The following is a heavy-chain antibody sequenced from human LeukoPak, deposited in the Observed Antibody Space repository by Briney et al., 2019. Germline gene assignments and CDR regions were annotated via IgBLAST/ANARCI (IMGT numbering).Heavy chain of an antibody. CDR3: ATFGCGGDCYYFDY. CDR1: GCTLTELS. D-gene: IGHD2-21*02. J-gene: IGHJ4*02. CDR2: FDPEDGET. Sequence: ASVKVSCKVSGCTLTELSMHWVRQAPGKGLEWMGGFDPEDGETIYAQKFQGRVTMTEDTSTDTAYMELSSLRSEDTAVYYCATFGCGGDCYYFDYWGQGTLVTVSS. V-gene: IGHV1-24*01.